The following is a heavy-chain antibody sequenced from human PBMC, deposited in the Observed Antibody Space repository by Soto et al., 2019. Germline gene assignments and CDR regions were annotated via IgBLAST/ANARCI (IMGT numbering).Heavy chain of an antibody. CDR3: APLVIGPN. Sequence: QVHLVQSGAEVKKPGASVKVSCKASGYIFTNYAMHWVRQAPGQGLEWMGWVDGGNGNTKFSQKFQGRVTMTRETSASTAYMELSSLTSEDTSVYYCAPLVIGPNWGQGTLVTVSS. V-gene: IGHV1-3*01. J-gene: IGHJ4*02. CDR1: GYIFTNYA. D-gene: IGHD3-16*02. CDR2: VDGGNGNT.